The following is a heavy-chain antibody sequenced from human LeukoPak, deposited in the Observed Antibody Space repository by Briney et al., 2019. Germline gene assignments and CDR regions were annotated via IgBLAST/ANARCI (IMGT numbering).Heavy chain of an antibody. Sequence: SETLSLTCAVYGGSFSGYYWSWIRQPPGKGLEWIGEINHSGSTNYNPSLKSRVTISVDTSKNQFSLKLSSVTAADTAVYYCARVSTIFGVVTQSYYYYMDVWGKGTTVTVSS. CDR3: ARVSTIFGVVTQSYYYYMDV. CDR1: GGSFSGYY. D-gene: IGHD3-3*01. CDR2: INHSGST. V-gene: IGHV4-34*01. J-gene: IGHJ6*03.